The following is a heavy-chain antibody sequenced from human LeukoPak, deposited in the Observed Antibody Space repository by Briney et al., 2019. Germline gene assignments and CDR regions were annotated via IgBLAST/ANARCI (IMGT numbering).Heavy chain of an antibody. CDR1: GVTFSGYS. D-gene: IGHD3-10*01. CDR2: ITATSLHI. V-gene: IGHV3-21*01. J-gene: IGHJ3*02. CDR3: ARGVGWFGELDAFDI. Sequence: GGSLRLSCAASGVTFSGYSMNWVRQAPGKGLEWVSAITATSLHIYYADSVKGRFTISRDNSKNTLYLQMDSLRAEDTAVYYCARGVGWFGELDAFDIWGQGTMVTVSS.